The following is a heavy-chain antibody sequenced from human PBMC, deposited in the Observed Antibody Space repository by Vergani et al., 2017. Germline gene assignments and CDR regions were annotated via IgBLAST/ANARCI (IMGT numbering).Heavy chain of an antibody. CDR1: GFTFSSYA. V-gene: IGHV3-30-3*01. CDR2: ISYDGSNK. Sequence: VQLVESGGGLVQPGRSLRLSCAASGFTFSSYAMHWVRQAPGKGLEWVAVISYDGSNKYYADSVKGRFTISRDNSKNTLYLQMNSLRAEDTAVYYCARRVGGSYSYYFDYWGQGTLVTVSS. D-gene: IGHD1-26*01. CDR3: ARRVGGSYSYYFDY. J-gene: IGHJ4*02.